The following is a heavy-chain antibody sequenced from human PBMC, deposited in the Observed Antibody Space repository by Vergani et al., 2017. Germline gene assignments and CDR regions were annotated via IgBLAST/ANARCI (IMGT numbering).Heavy chain of an antibody. CDR1: DSSIMTNPY. CDR3: ARHRGSWGFFPSSYFYGMDV. CDR2: IHHSGDT. V-gene: IGHV4-38-2*01. Sequence: QVQLQESGPGLVKPSETLTLTCDVSDSSIMTNPYWGWFRQSPGKGLEWIRCIHHSGDTHYNSSLKRRVSISIVSSSKFSLSLTSVTAADTAIYYCARHRGSWGFFPSSYFYGMDVWGHGTTVTVSS. J-gene: IGHJ6*02. D-gene: IGHD3-10*01.